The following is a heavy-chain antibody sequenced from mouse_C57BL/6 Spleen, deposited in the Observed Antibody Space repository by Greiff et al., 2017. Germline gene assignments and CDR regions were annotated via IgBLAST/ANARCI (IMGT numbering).Heavy chain of an antibody. Sequence: QVQLQQPGAELVKPGASVKMSCKASGYTFTSYWITWVKQRPGQGLEWIGDIYPGSGSTNYNEKFKSKATLTVDTSSSTAYMQLSSLTSEDSAVYYCARSLHYYGSSYYAMDYWGQGTSVTVAS. J-gene: IGHJ4*01. CDR1: GYTFTSYW. CDR3: ARSLHYYGSSYYAMDY. V-gene: IGHV1-55*01. CDR2: IYPGSGST. D-gene: IGHD1-1*01.